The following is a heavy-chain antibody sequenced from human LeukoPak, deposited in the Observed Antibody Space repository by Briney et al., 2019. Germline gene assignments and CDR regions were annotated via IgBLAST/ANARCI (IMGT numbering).Heavy chain of an antibody. V-gene: IGHV3-23*01. CDR1: GFTFSSYA. J-gene: IGHJ4*02. D-gene: IGHD3-9*01. Sequence: PGGSLRLSYAASGFTFSSYAMSWVRQAPGKGLEWVSAISGSGGSTYYADSVKGRFTISRDNSKNTLYLQMNSLRAEDTAVYYCARDTWEGGVLTDEQNVGYFDYWGQGTLVTVSS. CDR3: ARDTWEGGVLTDEQNVGYFDY. CDR2: ISGSGGST.